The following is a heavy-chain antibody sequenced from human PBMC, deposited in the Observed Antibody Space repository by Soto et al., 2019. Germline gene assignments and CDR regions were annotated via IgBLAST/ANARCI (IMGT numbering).Heavy chain of an antibody. CDR3: ARGHYYYGMDV. Sequence: IKSLPRTVFGGYIRSGDYYWSWIRQPPGKGLEWIGYIYYSGSTYYNPSLKSRVTISVDTSKNQFSLKLSSVTAADTAVYYCARGHYYYGMDVWGQGTTVTVS. J-gene: IGHJ6*02. CDR1: GGYIRSGDYY. V-gene: IGHV4-30-4*08. CDR2: IYYSGST.